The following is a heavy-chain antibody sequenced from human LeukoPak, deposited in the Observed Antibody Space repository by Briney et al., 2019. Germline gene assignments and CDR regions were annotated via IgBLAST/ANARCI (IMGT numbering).Heavy chain of an antibody. D-gene: IGHD2-8*01. CDR2: IWYDGSNK. V-gene: IGHV3-33*01. Sequence: GGSLRLSCAVSGFTFSNYDMHWVRQAPGKGLEWVAVIWYDGSNKYYADSVKGRFTISRDNSKNTLYLQMNTLRAEDAAVYYCARDPGGVVYFDYWGQGTLVTVSS. CDR1: GFTFSNYD. J-gene: IGHJ4*02. CDR3: ARDPGGVVYFDY.